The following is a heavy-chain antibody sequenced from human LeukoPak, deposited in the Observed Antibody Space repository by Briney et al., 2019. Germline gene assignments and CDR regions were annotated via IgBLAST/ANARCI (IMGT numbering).Heavy chain of an antibody. J-gene: IGHJ4*02. D-gene: IGHD3-10*01. Sequence: GGSLRLSCAASGFTVSSNFVSWVRQAPGKGLEWVSVIYSGGSTYYADSVKGRFTISRDNSKNTLYLQMNSLRAEDTAVYYCARALTMVRGPFDYWGQGTLVTVSS. CDR2: IYSGGST. V-gene: IGHV3-53*01. CDR1: GFTVSSNF. CDR3: ARALTMVRGPFDY.